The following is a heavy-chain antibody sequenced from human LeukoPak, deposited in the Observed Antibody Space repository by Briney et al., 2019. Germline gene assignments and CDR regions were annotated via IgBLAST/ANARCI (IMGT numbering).Heavy chain of an antibody. CDR3: ARAPSEIGGYYPEYFRH. CDR1: GFTFSSYW. D-gene: IGHD3-22*01. V-gene: IGHV3-74*01. Sequence: GGSLRLSCVASGFTFSSYWMHWVRQAPGKGLVWVSRTKSDGSTNYADSVKGRFTISRDNAKNTVSLQMNSLRAEDTGVYFCARAPSEIGGYYPEYFRHWGQGTLVTVSS. CDR2: TKSDGST. J-gene: IGHJ1*01.